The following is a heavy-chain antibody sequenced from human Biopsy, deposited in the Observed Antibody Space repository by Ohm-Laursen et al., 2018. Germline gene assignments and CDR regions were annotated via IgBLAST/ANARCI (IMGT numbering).Heavy chain of an antibody. J-gene: IGHJ6*02. D-gene: IGHD4-17*01. Sequence: ASVKVSCKAPGGTFSNYGVHWVRQAPGQGFEWMGWINPKSGVANHAQNFQGRVSMTRDTSISTVYMELSSLRSDDTAVYYCARDMTVTARPYYYSGVDVWGPGTRVTVSS. CDR2: INPKSGVA. CDR3: ARDMTVTARPYYYSGVDV. CDR1: GGTFSNYG. V-gene: IGHV1-2*02.